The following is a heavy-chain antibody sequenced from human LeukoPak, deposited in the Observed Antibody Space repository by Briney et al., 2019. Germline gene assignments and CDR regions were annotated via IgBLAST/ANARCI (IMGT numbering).Heavy chain of an antibody. CDR1: GFTFSSYG. V-gene: IGHV3-33*01. D-gene: IGHD3-22*01. Sequence: PGRSLGLSCAASGFTFSSYGMHWVRQAPGKGLEWVAVIWYDGSNKYYADSVKGRFTISRDNSKNTLYLQMNSLRAEDTAVYYCARDPDSSGYYSTGGWFDPWGQGTLVTVSS. CDR3: ARDPDSSGYYSTGGWFDP. J-gene: IGHJ5*02. CDR2: IWYDGSNK.